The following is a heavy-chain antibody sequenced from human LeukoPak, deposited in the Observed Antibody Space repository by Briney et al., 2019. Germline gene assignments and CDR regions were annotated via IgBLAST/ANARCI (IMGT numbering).Heavy chain of an antibody. D-gene: IGHD3-3*01. J-gene: IGHJ5*02. V-gene: IGHV1-2*02. CDR1: GYTFTGYY. Sequence: GASVKVSCKASGYTFTGYYMHWVRQAPGQGLEWMGWINPNSGGTNYAQKFQGRFTMTRDTSISTAYMELSRLRSDDTAVYYCARDLTYYDFWSGYPTWGQGTLATVSS. CDR3: ARDLTYYDFWSGYPT. CDR2: INPNSGGT.